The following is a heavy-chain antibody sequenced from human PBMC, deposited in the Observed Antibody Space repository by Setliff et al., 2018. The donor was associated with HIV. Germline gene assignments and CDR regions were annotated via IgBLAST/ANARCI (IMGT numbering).Heavy chain of an antibody. CDR1: NESMSNHY. CDR2: VYYSGNT. Sequence: SETLSLTCTVSNESMSNHYWSWIRQSPGKGLEWLGTVYYSGNTQYSPSLKSRVTISIDKSKNQFSLKLSSVTAADTAVYYCARAVRDGYYYYYYGMDVWGQGTTVTVSS. CDR3: ARAVRDGYYYYYYGMDV. D-gene: IGHD5-12*01. J-gene: IGHJ6*02. V-gene: IGHV4-59*11.